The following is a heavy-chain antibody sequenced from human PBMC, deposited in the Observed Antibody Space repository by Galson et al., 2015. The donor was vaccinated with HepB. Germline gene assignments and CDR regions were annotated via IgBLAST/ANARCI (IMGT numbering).Heavy chain of an antibody. CDR1: AFSFDNFA. D-gene: IGHD5/OR15-5a*01. Sequence: SLRLSCAASAFSFDNFAMNWVRQAPGKGLEWVSSINTAGGGTYYEDSMKGRFTISRNNSKNTLYLQKDSLRVEDTAVYYCAKNVPRNIESLDFSGQRTLVTVSS. V-gene: IGHV3-23*01. J-gene: IGHJ4*02. CDR2: INTAGGGT. CDR3: AKNVPRNIESLDF.